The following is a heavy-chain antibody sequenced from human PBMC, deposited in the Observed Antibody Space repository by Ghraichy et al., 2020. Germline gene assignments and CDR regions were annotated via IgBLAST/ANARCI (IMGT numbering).Heavy chain of an antibody. D-gene: IGHD2-15*01. Sequence: GGSLRLSCAASGFTFSDYYMAWIRQAPGKGLEWVSYIRSSGNSIYYADSVKGRFTISRDNAKNSLYLQMNSLRAEDTAVYYCAIAPYCSGGSCYFDYSGQGTSFTVSS. CDR1: GFTFSDYY. CDR3: AIAPYCSGGSCYFDY. J-gene: IGHJ4*02. V-gene: IGHV3-11*01. CDR2: IRSSGNSI.